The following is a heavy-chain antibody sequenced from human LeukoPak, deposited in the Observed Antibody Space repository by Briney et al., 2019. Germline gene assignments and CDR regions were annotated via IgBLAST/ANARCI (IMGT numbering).Heavy chain of an antibody. CDR3: AGDFRGYCYGTFDY. D-gene: IGHD5-18*01. V-gene: IGHV4-61*02. J-gene: IGHJ4*02. Sequence: PSQTLSLPCTVSGGPIRSGSYHWSWGRQPGGWGVEWIGRIYTCRSTNYNPSHERRVTISVDTSKNEFSLKRSSVTAADTAVYYCAGDFRGYCYGTFDYWGQGTLVTVSS. CDR2: IYTCRST. CDR1: GGPIRSGSYH.